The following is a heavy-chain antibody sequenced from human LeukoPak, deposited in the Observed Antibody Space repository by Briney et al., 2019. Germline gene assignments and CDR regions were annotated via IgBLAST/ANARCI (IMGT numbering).Heavy chain of an antibody. CDR2: IYYSGST. CDR1: GGSISTYY. Sequence: SETLSLTCTVSGGSISTYYWSWIRQPPGKGLEWIGYIYYSGSTNYNPSLKSRVTISVDRSKNQFSLELSSVTAADTAVYYCARAISWYGYFDYWGQGTLVTVSS. V-gene: IGHV4-59*01. J-gene: IGHJ4*02. D-gene: IGHD6-13*01. CDR3: ARAISWYGYFDY.